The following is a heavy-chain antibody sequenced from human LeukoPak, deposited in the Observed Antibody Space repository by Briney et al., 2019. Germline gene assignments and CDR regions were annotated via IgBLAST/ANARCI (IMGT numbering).Heavy chain of an antibody. J-gene: IGHJ4*02. Sequence: PGGSLRLSCAASGFTFSSYAMRWVRQAPGKGLEWVSAISGSGGSTYYADSVKGRFTISRDNSKNTLYLQMNSLRAEDTAVYYCAKVWFGVYYYDSSGYYSTLDYWGQGTLVTVSS. CDR3: AKVWFGVYYYDSSGYYSTLDY. CDR2: ISGSGGST. D-gene: IGHD3-22*01. V-gene: IGHV3-23*01. CDR1: GFTFSSYA.